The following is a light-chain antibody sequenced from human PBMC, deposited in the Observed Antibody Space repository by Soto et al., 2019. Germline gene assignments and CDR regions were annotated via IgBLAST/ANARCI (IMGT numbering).Light chain of an antibody. J-gene: IGLJ1*01. CDR1: SSKIGAGYD. Sequence: QSLLTQPPPVSGAPGQRVTISCTGSSSKIGAGYDVHWYQQLPGTAPKLLIYNNNNRPSGVPDRFSGSKSGTSASLAITGLQAEDEADYYCQSYDSSLSGYVFGTGTKVTVL. CDR3: QSYDSSLSGYV. V-gene: IGLV1-40*01. CDR2: NNN.